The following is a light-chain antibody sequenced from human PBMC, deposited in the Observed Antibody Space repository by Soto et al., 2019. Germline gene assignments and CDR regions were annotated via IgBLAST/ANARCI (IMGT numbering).Light chain of an antibody. J-gene: IGKJ2*01. CDR3: QQYGNSPYT. V-gene: IGKV3-20*01. Sequence: EIVLTQSPGTLPLSPGERATLSCRASQSVSSTHLAWYQQKPGQAPRLLISGASRRATGIPDRFSGSGSGTDFTLTISRLEPEDFAVYYCQQYGNSPYTFGQGTK. CDR1: QSVSSTH. CDR2: GAS.